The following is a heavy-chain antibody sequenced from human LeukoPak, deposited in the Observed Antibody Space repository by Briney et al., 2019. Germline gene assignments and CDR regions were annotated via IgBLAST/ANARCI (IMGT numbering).Heavy chain of an antibody. V-gene: IGHV4-59*01. CDR1: GGSISSYY. CDR2: IYYSGST. D-gene: IGHD6-19*01. CDR3: AREVAGAHDAFDI. J-gene: IGHJ3*02. Sequence: SETLSLTCTVSGGSISSYYWSWIRQPPGKGLEWIGYIYYSGSTNYNPSFKSRVIISVDTSKNQFFLKLSSVAAADTAVYYCAREVAGAHDAFDIWGQGTMVTVSS.